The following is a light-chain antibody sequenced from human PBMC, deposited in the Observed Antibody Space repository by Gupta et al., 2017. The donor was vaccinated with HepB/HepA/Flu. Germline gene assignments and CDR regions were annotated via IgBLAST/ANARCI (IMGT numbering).Light chain of an antibody. V-gene: IGKV1-16*02. CDR3: QQYHSYPLT. Sequence: DIQMTSSLSSRSASVGDRVTITFRASQSIGNYLAWFQQKPGAAPKSLIYAASSLQSGVPSKFSGSVSATDFTLTISNLQPEDVATYYCQQYHSYPLTFGQGTRLEIK. CDR1: QSIGNY. J-gene: IGKJ5*01. CDR2: AAS.